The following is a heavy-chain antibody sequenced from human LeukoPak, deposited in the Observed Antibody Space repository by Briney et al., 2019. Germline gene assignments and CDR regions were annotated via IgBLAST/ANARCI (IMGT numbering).Heavy chain of an antibody. Sequence: GASVKVSCKASGYTFTGYYMHWVRQAPGQVLEWMGWINPNSGGTNYAQKVQGRVTMTRDTSISTAYMELSRLRSDDTAVYYCARDRDSSSPNYFDYWGQGTLVTVSS. D-gene: IGHD6-13*01. V-gene: IGHV1-2*02. J-gene: IGHJ4*02. CDR1: GYTFTGYY. CDR2: INPNSGGT. CDR3: ARDRDSSSPNYFDY.